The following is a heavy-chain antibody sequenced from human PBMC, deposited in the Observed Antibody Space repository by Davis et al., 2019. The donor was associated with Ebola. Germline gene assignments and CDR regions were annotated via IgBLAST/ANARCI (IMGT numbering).Heavy chain of an antibody. CDR1: GYTFTGYY. Sequence: AASVKVSCKASGYTFTGYYMHWVRQAPGQGLEWMGWINPNSGDTNYAQKFQGWVTMTRDTSISTAYMELSRLRSDDTAVYYCARLVGGTGGYGMDVWGQGTTVAVSS. CDR2: INPNSGDT. D-gene: IGHD1-1*01. V-gene: IGHV1-2*04. J-gene: IGHJ6*02. CDR3: ARLVGGTGGYGMDV.